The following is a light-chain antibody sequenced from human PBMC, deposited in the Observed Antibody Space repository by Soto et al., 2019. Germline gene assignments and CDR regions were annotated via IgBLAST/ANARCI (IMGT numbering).Light chain of an antibody. Sequence: EIMLTQSPATLSLSPGERATLSCRASQRVSSYLAWYQQKPGQAPRLLIYDASNRATGILARFSGSGSGTDFTLTISSLEPEDFAVYYCQQRSNWPPITFGQGTRLEIK. CDR2: DAS. CDR1: QRVSSY. J-gene: IGKJ5*01. CDR3: QQRSNWPPIT. V-gene: IGKV3-11*01.